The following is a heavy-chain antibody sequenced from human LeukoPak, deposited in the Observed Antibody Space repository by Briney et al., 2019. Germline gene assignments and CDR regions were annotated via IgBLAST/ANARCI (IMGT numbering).Heavy chain of an antibody. CDR3: ARDPSNSSGYHAHFDS. D-gene: IGHD3-22*01. V-gene: IGHV1-18*01. Sequence: ASVKVSCKASGYTFTHHGISWVRQAPGQGLEWMGWISCYNGDTIYAQNVQARVTMTTDASTRTAYIELRNLRSDDTAMYYCARDPSNSSGYHAHFDSWGQGTLVTVPS. CDR2: ISCYNGDT. J-gene: IGHJ4*02. CDR1: GYTFTHHG.